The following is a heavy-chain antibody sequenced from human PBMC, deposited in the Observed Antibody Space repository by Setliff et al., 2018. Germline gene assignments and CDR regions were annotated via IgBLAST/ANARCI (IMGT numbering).Heavy chain of an antibody. CDR2: MYSSGTT. D-gene: IGHD2-21*01. Sequence: PSETLSLTCIVSSGSISTSNYFWGWVRQPPGRGLEWIGSMYSSGTTNYNPSLKSRVTMSVDMSKSLLSLKLSSVTTTDTAVYYCAGLFRDGWDYFDSWGQGTLVTVSS. CDR1: SGSISTSNYF. V-gene: IGHV4-39*02. J-gene: IGHJ4*02. CDR3: AGLFRDGWDYFDS.